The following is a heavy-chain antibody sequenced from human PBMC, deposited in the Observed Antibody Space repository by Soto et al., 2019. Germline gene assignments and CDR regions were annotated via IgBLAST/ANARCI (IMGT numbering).Heavy chain of an antibody. D-gene: IGHD2-15*01. J-gene: IGHJ5*02. CDR1: GYSISSDYY. Sequence: SETLSLTCAVSGYSISSDYYWGWIRQPSGKGLEWIGNVYHTGTTYYNPSLKSRVAMSVDTSKNQFSLKLSSVTAADMAVYYCTRSLGYCSCGSCYSHHWGPGTLVTVSS. CDR2: VYHTGTT. V-gene: IGHV4-38-2*01. CDR3: TRSLGYCSCGSCYSHH.